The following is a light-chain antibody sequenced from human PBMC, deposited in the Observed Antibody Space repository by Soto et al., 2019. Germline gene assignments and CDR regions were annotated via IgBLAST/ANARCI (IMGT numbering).Light chain of an antibody. V-gene: IGKV2-30*01. CDR1: QSLVYSDGNTY. Sequence: DVVMTQSPLSLPVTLGQPASISCRSSQSLVYSDGNTYLNWFQQRPGQSPRRLIYKVSNRDSGVPDRFSGSGSDTDFTLKISRVEAEDVGVYYCMKGTHWPRAFGQGTNVDIK. J-gene: IGKJ1*01. CDR2: KVS. CDR3: MKGTHWPRA.